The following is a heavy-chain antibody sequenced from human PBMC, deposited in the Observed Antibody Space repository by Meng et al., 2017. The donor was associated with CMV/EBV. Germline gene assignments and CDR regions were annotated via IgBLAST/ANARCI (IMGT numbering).Heavy chain of an antibody. CDR2: INHSGST. CDR1: GGSFSGYY. J-gene: IGHJ6*02. D-gene: IGHD2-2*01. CDR3: ARLKLGYCSSTSCYAPYYYYGMDV. Sequence: SETLSLTCAVYGGSFSGYYWSWIRQPPGKGLEWIGEINHSGSTNSNPSLKSRVTISVDTSKNQFSLKLSSVTAADTAVYYCARLKLGYCSSTSCYAPYYYYGMDVWGQGTTVTVSS. V-gene: IGHV4-34*01.